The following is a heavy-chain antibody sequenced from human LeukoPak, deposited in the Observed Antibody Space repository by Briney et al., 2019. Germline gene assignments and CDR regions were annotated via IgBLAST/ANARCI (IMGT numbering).Heavy chain of an antibody. CDR1: GYTFTGYY. CDR3: GRGDKTFDP. V-gene: IGHV1-2*02. J-gene: IGHJ5*02. Sequence: ASVKVSCKASGYTFTGYYIHWVRQAPGQGLEWMGCIKTNSGDTNYAQKFQGRLTMTRGTSINTAYMELSSLRSDDTAVYYCGRGDKTFDPWGQGTLVTVSS. CDR2: IKTNSGDT.